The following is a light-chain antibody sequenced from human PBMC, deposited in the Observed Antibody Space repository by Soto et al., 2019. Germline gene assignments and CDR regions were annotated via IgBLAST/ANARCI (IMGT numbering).Light chain of an antibody. J-gene: IGLJ7*01. CDR3: GTWDSSLSAGPV. V-gene: IGLV1-51*01. CDR2: DNN. Sequence: QSVLTQPPSVSAAPGQKVTISCSGSSSNIGNNYVSWYQQLPGTAPKLLIYDNNKRPSGIPDRFSGCKSGTSATLGITGLQTGDEADYYCGTWDSSLSAGPVFGGGTPLTVL. CDR1: SSNIGNNY.